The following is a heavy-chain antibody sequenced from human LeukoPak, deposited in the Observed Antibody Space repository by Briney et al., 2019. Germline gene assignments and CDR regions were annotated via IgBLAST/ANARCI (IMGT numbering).Heavy chain of an antibody. CDR2: INGSGDKT. Sequence: GGSLRLSCAASGFTFSSYTMNWVRQAPGKGLEWVSSINGSGDKTYYADSVKGRFTISRDNSKNTLYLQMNSLRAEDTAVYYCAKPARTDYADYWGQGTLVTVSS. D-gene: IGHD1-14*01. CDR1: GFTFSSYT. J-gene: IGHJ4*02. V-gene: IGHV3-23*01. CDR3: AKPARTDYADY.